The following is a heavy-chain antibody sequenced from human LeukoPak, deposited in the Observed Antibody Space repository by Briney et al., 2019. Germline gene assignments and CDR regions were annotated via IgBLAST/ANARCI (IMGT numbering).Heavy chain of an antibody. J-gene: IGHJ5*02. CDR1: GFTFSSYA. CDR3: ARGSKQWLVQNWFDP. V-gene: IGHV3-64*01. D-gene: IGHD6-19*01. CDR2: ISSNGGST. Sequence: GGSLRLSCAASGFTFSSYAMHWVRQAPGKGLESVSAISSNGGSTYYANSVKGRFTISRDNSKNTLYLQMGSLRAEDMAVYYCARGSKQWLVQNWFDPWGQGTLVTVSS.